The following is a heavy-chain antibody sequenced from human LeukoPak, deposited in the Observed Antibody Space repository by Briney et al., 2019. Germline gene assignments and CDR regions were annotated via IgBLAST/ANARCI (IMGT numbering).Heavy chain of an antibody. CDR2: ISGSGDST. CDR3: AKDRSGSWDFDY. V-gene: IGHV3-23*01. D-gene: IGHD1-26*01. Sequence: GGSLRLSCAASGFTFSTYAVNWVRQAPGKGLEWVSTISGSGDSTYYADSVKGRFTISRDNSKDTLYLQMSSLRAEDTAVYYCAKDRSGSWDFDYWGQGTLVTVSS. J-gene: IGHJ4*02. CDR1: GFTFSTYA.